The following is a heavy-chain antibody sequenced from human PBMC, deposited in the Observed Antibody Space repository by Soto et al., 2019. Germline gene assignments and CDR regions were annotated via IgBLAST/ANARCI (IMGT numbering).Heavy chain of an antibody. J-gene: IGHJ4*02. D-gene: IGHD2-8*01. Sequence: GESLKISCKGSGYSFTSYWISWVRQMPGKGLEWMGRIDPSDSYTNYSPSFQGHVTISADKSISTAYLQWSSLKASDTAMYYCARPTANRVAPGYWGQGTLVTVSS. CDR3: ARPTANRVAPGY. CDR1: GYSFTSYW. CDR2: IDPSDSYT. V-gene: IGHV5-10-1*01.